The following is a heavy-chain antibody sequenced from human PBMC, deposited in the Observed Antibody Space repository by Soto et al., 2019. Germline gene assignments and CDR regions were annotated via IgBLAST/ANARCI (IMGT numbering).Heavy chain of an antibody. V-gene: IGHV4-30-4*01. CDR1: GGSISSGNYY. Sequence: SETLSLTCTVSGGSISSGNYYWIWIRQAPGKGLEWIGFISYSGTTHYSASLRSRVSISVDTSKNQFSLDLSSVTAADTAVYYCATMGTPVTGLYYFDYWGQGTLVTVSS. J-gene: IGHJ4*02. CDR3: ATMGTPVTGLYYFDY. CDR2: ISYSGTT. D-gene: IGHD4-17*01.